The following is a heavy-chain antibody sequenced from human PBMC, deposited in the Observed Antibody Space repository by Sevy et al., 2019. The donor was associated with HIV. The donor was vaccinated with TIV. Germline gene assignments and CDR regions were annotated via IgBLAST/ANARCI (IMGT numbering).Heavy chain of an antibody. CDR3: ARCDDGSGSYPFDY. Sequence: ASVKVSCKASGYTFTSYDINWVRQATGQGLEWMGWMNPNSGNTGCAQKFQGRVTMTRNTSISTAYMELSSLRSEDTAVHYCARCDDGSGSYPFDYWGQGTLVTVSS. V-gene: IGHV1-8*01. J-gene: IGHJ4*02. CDR2: MNPNSGNT. D-gene: IGHD3-10*01. CDR1: GYTFTSYD.